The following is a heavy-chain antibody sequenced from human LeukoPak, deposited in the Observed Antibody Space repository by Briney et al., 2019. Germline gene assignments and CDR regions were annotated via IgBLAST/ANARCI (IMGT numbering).Heavy chain of an antibody. Sequence: ASVKVSCKASGYTFTSYGISWVRQAPGQGLEWMGWISAYNGNTNYAQKLQGRVTMTTDTSTSTAYMELSSLRSEDTAVYYCATAITIFGVVTAPFDYWGQGTLVTVSS. V-gene: IGHV1-18*01. D-gene: IGHD3-3*01. J-gene: IGHJ4*02. CDR2: ISAYNGNT. CDR1: GYTFTSYG. CDR3: ATAITIFGVVTAPFDY.